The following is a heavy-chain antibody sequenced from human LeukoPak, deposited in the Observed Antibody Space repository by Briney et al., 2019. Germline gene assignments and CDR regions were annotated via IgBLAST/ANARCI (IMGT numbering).Heavy chain of an antibody. CDR2: IKQDGSEK. J-gene: IGHJ4*02. CDR1: GFTFSNHW. CDR3: ARDEYYYDSSGYYYYFDY. D-gene: IGHD3-22*01. V-gene: IGHV3-7*04. Sequence: GGSLRLSCAAPGFTFSNHWMSWVRQAPGKGLEWVANIKQDGSEKYYVDSVKGRFTISRDNAKKSLYLQMNSLRAEDTAVYYCARDEYYYDSSGYYYYFDYWGQGTLVTVSS.